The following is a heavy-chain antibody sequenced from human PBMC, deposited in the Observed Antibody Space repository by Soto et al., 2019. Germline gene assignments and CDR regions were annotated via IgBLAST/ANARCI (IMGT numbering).Heavy chain of an antibody. V-gene: IGHV3-33*01. CDR2: IWSDGSNK. Sequence: GGSLRLSCAAFGITFSTYGMHWVRQGPGKGLEWVAVIWSDGSNKYYADSVKGRFTISRDNSENTLYLQMNSLRAEDTAVYYCATQWGVTTPWYFDLWGRGTLVTVSS. J-gene: IGHJ2*01. D-gene: IGHD4-17*01. CDR1: GITFSTYG. CDR3: ATQWGVTTPWYFDL.